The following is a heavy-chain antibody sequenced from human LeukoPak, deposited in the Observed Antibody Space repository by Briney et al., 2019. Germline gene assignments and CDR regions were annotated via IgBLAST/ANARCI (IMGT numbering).Heavy chain of an antibody. CDR1: GYTFTGYY. J-gene: IGHJ6*03. D-gene: IGHD6-6*01. CDR2: INPNSGGT. CDR3: ARGYSSSLYYYYYYMDV. Sequence: GASVKVSCKASGYTFTGYYMHWVRQAPGQGLEWMGWINPNSGGTNYAQKFQGRVTMTRDTSISTAYMELSRLRSDDTAVYYCARGYSSSLYYYYYYMDVWGKGTTVTVSS. V-gene: IGHV1-2*02.